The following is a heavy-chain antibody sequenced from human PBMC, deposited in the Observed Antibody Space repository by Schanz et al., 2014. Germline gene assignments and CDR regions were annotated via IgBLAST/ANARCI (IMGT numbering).Heavy chain of an antibody. CDR2: ISNSGTTI. Sequence: QVQLVESGGGLVKPGGSLRLSCAASGFTFSDYYMSWIRQAPGKGLEWVSYISNSGTTIYYADSVKGRVTISRDNSKNTLYLQMNSLRAEDTAVYYCARPSDSSWYMDVWGKGTTXTVSS. CDR3: ARPSDSSWYMDV. V-gene: IGHV3-11*04. CDR1: GFTFSDYY. J-gene: IGHJ6*03. D-gene: IGHD2-21*02.